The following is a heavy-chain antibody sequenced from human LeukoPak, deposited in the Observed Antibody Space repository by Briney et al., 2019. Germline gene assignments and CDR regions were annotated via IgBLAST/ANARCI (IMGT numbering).Heavy chain of an antibody. J-gene: IGHJ4*02. CDR3: ARDTYSSGWYGYFDY. Sequence: PGGSLRLSCAASGFTFSSYWMSWVRQAPGKGLEWVANIKQDGSEEYYVDSVKGRFTISRDSAKNSLYLQMNSLRAEDTAVYYCARDTYSSGWYGYFDYWGQGTLVTVSS. D-gene: IGHD6-19*01. CDR1: GFTFSSYW. V-gene: IGHV3-7*04. CDR2: IKQDGSEE.